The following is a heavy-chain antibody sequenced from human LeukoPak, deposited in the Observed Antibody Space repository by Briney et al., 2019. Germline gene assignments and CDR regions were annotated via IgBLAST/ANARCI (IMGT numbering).Heavy chain of an antibody. CDR1: GFTFSSYG. J-gene: IGHJ4*02. V-gene: IGHV3-30*02. CDR3: AKDVLSTVTTYYFDY. Sequence: PGGSLRLSCAAPGFTFSSYGMHWVRQAPGKGLEWVAVIRYDGSNKYYADSVKGRFTISRDNSKNTLYLQMNSLRAEDTAVYYCAKDVLSTVTTYYFDYWGQGTLVTVSS. D-gene: IGHD4-17*01. CDR2: IRYDGSNK.